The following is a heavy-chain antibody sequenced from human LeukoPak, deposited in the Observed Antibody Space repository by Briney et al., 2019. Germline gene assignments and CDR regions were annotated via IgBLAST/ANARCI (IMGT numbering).Heavy chain of an antibody. CDR1: GGTFSSYA. CDR3: ATCPEVDYYYYYGMDV. CDR2: IIPIFGTA. D-gene: IGHD3-9*01. V-gene: IGHV1-69*13. Sequence: ASVKVSCKASGGTFSSYAISWVRQAPGQGLEWMGGIIPIFGTANYAQKFQGRVTITADESTSTAYMELSSLRSEDTAVYYCATCPEVDYYYYYGMDVWGQGTTVTDSS. J-gene: IGHJ6*02.